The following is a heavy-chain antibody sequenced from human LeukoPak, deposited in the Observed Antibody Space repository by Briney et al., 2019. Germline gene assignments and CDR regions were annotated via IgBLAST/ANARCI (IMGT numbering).Heavy chain of an antibody. V-gene: IGHV3-30*18. CDR1: GFTFSSYG. J-gene: IGHJ4*02. Sequence: PGRSLRLSCADSGFTFSSYGMHWVRQAPGKGLEWVAAISYGGSETYHADSARGRFTISRDDSKNTLYLQVNSLRGDDTAVYYCANGRTASDGPEFVYWGQGTLVTVSS. CDR3: ANGRTASDGPEFVY. CDR2: ISYGGSET. D-gene: IGHD6-13*01.